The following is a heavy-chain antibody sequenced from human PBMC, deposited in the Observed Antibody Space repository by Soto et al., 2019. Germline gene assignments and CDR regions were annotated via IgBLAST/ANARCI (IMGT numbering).Heavy chain of an antibody. CDR2: MNTNSGNT. Sequence: QVQLVQSGAEVQKPGASVKVSCKASGYTFTSYDINWVRQATGQGLEWMGWMNTNSGNTGYAQKFQGRVTMTRNTSISTAYMELSSLRSEDTAVYYCAREHSSSWRFDYWRQGTLVTVSS. D-gene: IGHD6-13*01. CDR3: AREHSSSWRFDY. J-gene: IGHJ4*02. V-gene: IGHV1-8*01. CDR1: GYTFTSYD.